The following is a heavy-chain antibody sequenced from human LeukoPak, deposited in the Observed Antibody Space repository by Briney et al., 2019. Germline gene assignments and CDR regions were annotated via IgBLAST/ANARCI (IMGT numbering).Heavy chain of an antibody. J-gene: IGHJ5*02. V-gene: IGHV1-69*13. CDR2: IIPIFGTA. CDR1: GGTFSSYA. D-gene: IGHD6-19*01. CDR3: ARDRGVAVAGSTSNWFDP. Sequence: GASVKVSCKASGGTFSSYAISWVRQAPGQGLEWMGGIIPIFGTANYAQKFQGRVTITADESTSTAYMELSSLRSEDTAVYYCARDRGVAVAGSTSNWFDPWGQGTLVTVSS.